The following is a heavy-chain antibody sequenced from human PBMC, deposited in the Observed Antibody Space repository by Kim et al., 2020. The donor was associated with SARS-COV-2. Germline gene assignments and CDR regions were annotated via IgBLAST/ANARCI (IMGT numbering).Heavy chain of an antibody. D-gene: IGHD3-10*01. Sequence: ASVKVSCKASGYTFTSYYMHWVRQAPGQGLEWMGIINPSGGSTSYAQKFQGRVTMTRDTSTSTVYMELSSLRSEDTAVYYCARKNGHYYGSGSYSNALDYWGQGTLVTVSS. J-gene: IGHJ4*02. CDR2: INPSGGST. CDR3: ARKNGHYYGSGSYSNALDY. V-gene: IGHV1-46*01. CDR1: GYTFTSYY.